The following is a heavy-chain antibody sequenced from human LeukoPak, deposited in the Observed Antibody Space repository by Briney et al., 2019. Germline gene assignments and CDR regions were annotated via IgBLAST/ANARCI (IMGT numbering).Heavy chain of an antibody. V-gene: IGHV1-2*06. J-gene: IGHJ3*02. CDR1: GYTFTGYY. CDR2: INPNSGGT. D-gene: IGHD6-13*01. Sequence: GASVKVSCKASGYTFTGYYMHWVRQVPGQGLEWMGRINPNSGGTNYAQKFQGRVTMTRDTSISTAYMELSRLRSDDTAVYYCARSSSWYFGAFDIWGQGTMVTVSS. CDR3: ARSSSWYFGAFDI.